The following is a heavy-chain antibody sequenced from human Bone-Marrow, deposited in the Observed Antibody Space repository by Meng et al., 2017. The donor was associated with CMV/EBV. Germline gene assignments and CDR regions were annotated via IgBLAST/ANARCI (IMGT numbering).Heavy chain of an antibody. D-gene: IGHD6-13*01. J-gene: IGHJ4*02. CDR2: IYYSGST. CDR1: GGSISSGSYY. Sequence: ISGGSISSGSYYWGWIRQPPGKGLEWIGSIYYSGSTHYNPSLRSRVTLSVDTSKNQFSLNLSSVTAADTAVYYCVREDIASTGTDHWGQGTLVTVSS. CDR3: VREDIASTGTDH. V-gene: IGHV4-39*07.